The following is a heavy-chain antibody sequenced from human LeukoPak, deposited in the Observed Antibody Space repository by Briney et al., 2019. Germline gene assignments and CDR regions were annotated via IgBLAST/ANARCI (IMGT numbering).Heavy chain of an antibody. CDR1: GFTFSSYA. CDR2: ISYDGSNK. CDR3: ARDGSTSRYYYGMDV. V-gene: IGHV3-30-3*01. Sequence: GSLRLSCAASGFTFSSYAMHWVRQAPGKGLEWVAVISYDGSNKYYADSVKGRFTISRGNSKNTLYLQMNSLRAEDTAVYYCARDGSTSRYYYGMDVWGQGTTVTVSS. D-gene: IGHD2-2*01. J-gene: IGHJ6*02.